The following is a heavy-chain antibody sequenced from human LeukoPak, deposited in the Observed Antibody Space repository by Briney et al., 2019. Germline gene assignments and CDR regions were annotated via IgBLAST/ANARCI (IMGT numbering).Heavy chain of an antibody. CDR2: IYYSGTT. V-gene: IGHV4-39*01. Sequence: SETLSLTCTVSGGSFSSGSYYWGWVRQPPGKGREWIGSIYYSGTTYYNPSLKSRVTISVDTSENQFSLKLSSVTAADTAVYYCARHREAYTNSWFHYWGQGTLVTVSS. CDR1: GGSFSSGSYY. J-gene: IGHJ5*01. CDR3: ARHREAYTNSWFHY. D-gene: IGHD2-2*02.